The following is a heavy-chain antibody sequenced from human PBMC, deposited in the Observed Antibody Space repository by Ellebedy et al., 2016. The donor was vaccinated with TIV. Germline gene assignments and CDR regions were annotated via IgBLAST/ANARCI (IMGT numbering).Heavy chain of an antibody. D-gene: IGHD2-2*01. V-gene: IGHV4-4*02. CDR3: AREAFVVVPAAMSLAFDY. CDR2: VYHSGST. Sequence: SETLSLTXAASGGSISSNKWWSSVRQPPGKGLEWIGEVYHSGSTNYNPSLKSRVTILVDKSANQFSLILSSVTAADTAVYYCAREAFVVVPAAMSLAFDYWGQGTLVTVSS. J-gene: IGHJ4*02. CDR1: GGSISSNKW.